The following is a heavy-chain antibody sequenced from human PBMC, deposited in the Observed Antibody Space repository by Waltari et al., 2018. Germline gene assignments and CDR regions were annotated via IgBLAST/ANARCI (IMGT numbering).Heavy chain of an antibody. CDR1: GFTFDDYA. CDR3: AKVKVDTAMLHAFDI. CDR2: ISWNSGII. D-gene: IGHD5-18*01. Sequence: EVQLVESGGGLVQPGRSLRLSCAASGFTFDDYAMHWVRQAPGKGLEWVSGISWNSGIIGYADSVKGRFTISRDNAKNSLYLQMNSLRAEDTALYYCAKVKVDTAMLHAFDIWGQGTMVIVSS. J-gene: IGHJ3*02. V-gene: IGHV3-9*01.